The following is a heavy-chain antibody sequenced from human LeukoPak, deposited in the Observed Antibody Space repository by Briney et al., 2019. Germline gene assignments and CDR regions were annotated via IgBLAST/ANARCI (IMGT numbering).Heavy chain of an antibody. V-gene: IGHV1-2*02. CDR2: INPNSGGT. CDR1: GYTFTGYY. CDR3: ARVVITMVRGVMRDNWFDP. Sequence: ASVKVFCKASGYTFTGYYMHWVRQAPGQGLEWMGWINPNSGGTNYAQKFQGRVTMTRDTSISTAYMELSRLRSDDTAVYYCARVVITMVRGVMRDNWFDPWGQGTLVTVSS. D-gene: IGHD3-10*01. J-gene: IGHJ5*02.